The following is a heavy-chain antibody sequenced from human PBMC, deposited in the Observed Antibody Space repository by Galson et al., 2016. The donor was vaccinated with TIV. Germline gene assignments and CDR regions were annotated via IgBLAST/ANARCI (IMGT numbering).Heavy chain of an antibody. CDR3: AGERLHCGDNCYLSYYSGMNV. D-gene: IGHD2-21*01. CDR1: GFSVSDNY. V-gene: IGHV3-66*03. Sequence: SLRLSCAASGFSVSDNYINWVRQAPGKGLEWVSIFPNSDYTNYASSVKGRITISRDNSKNTVYLHMSRLRAEDTAVYYCAGERLHCGDNCYLSYYSGMNVWGHGTTVT. CDR2: FPNSDYT. J-gene: IGHJ6*02.